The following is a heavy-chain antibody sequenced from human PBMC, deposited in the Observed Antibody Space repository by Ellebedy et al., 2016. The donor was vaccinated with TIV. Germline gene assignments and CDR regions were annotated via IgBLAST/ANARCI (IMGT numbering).Heavy chain of an antibody. Sequence: SETLSPTXAVDLGSFRGLYWRSWIRQPPGKGLEWIGEITPSGSTNYSPSLKGRVTISGDTSNNQFSLKLNSVTAADTAVYYCAGHPVDFEYWGQGILVTVSS. V-gene: IGHV4-34*01. CDR1: LGSFRGLY. CDR3: AGHPVDFEY. CDR2: ITPSGST. J-gene: IGHJ4*02.